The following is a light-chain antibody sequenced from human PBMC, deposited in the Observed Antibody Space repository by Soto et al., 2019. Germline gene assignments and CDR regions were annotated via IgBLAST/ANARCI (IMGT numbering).Light chain of an antibody. CDR2: EIS. CDR1: QNLASRDGTAY. CDR3: MQAAQSPYT. J-gene: IGKJ2*01. Sequence: DVVMTQTPLSSPVTLGQPASISCRSSQNLASRDGTAYLSWLHQRPGQPPRLLIYEISKRFSGVPDRFSGSGAGTDFTLKISSVEAEDVGVYYCMQAAQSPYTFGQGTKLEIK. V-gene: IGKV2-24*01.